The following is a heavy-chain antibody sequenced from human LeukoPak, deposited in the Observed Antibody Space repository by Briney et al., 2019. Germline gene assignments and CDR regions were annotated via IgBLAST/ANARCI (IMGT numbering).Heavy chain of an antibody. CDR1: RFTFSSYA. Sequence: PGGSLRLSCAASRFTFSSYAMSWVRQAPERGLEWASTISGSGGGTYYADSVKGRFTISRDDSKNTLYLQMNSLRAEDTAVYYCAKDLGRYRNNYFDYWGQGTLVTVSS. J-gene: IGHJ4*02. CDR2: ISGSGGGT. V-gene: IGHV3-23*01. D-gene: IGHD3-16*02. CDR3: AKDLGRYRNNYFDY.